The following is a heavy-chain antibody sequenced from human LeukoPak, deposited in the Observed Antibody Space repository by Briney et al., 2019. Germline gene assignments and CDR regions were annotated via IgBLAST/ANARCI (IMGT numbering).Heavy chain of an antibody. CDR1: GYALTTYG. V-gene: IGHV1-18*04. J-gene: IGHJ4*02. CDR2: TSDNGNT. Sequence: SVKLSCKASGYALTTYGISWVRRAPGPRLKWMGWTSDNGNTNYAQKFQDRVTMTTDTTTTTAYMELRSLESDDTAVYYCARHSGSGCQALGYWGQGTLATVSS. CDR3: ARHSGSGCQALGY. D-gene: IGHD6-19*01.